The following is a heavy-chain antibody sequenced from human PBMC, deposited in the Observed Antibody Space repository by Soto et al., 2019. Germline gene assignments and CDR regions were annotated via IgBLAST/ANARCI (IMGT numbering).Heavy chain of an antibody. CDR3: AVIAVAGTGVDY. CDR2: VYYSGIT. Sequence: PSETLSLTCTVSGDSVNSNNVYWGWVRQPPGRRLEFIGNVYYSGITYYNPSLKSRVTISVDTSKNQFSLKLSSVTAADTAVYYCAVIAVAGTGVDYWGQGTLVTVSS. J-gene: IGHJ4*02. CDR1: GDSVNSNNVY. V-gene: IGHV4-61*01. D-gene: IGHD6-19*01.